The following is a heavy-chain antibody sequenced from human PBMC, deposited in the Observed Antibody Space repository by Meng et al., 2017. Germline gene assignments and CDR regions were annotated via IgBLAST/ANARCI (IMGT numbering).Heavy chain of an antibody. V-gene: IGHV3-48*03. D-gene: IGHD5-18*01. CDR3: ARDPPNTAMALRVRFDY. CDR1: GFTFSSYE. J-gene: IGHJ4*02. Sequence: GESLKISCAASGFTFSSYEMNWVRQAPGKGLEWVSYISSSGGTIYYADSVKGRFTISRDNAKNSLYLQMNSLRAEDTAVYYCARDPPNTAMALRVRFDYWGQGTLVTVSS. CDR2: ISSSGGTI.